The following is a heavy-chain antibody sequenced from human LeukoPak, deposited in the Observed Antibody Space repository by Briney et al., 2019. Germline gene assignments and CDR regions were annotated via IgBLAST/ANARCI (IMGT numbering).Heavy chain of an antibody. CDR3: ARGRNYYDSSGYYYEGDAFDV. V-gene: IGHV1-46*01. CDR1: GYIFTNYY. J-gene: IGHJ3*01. CDR2: INPSGGSI. D-gene: IGHD3-22*01. Sequence: ASVKVSCKASGYIFTNYYMYWVRQAPGQGLEGRGIINPSGGSIRDAQKCQGRVTMTRDTSTSTVYMDLSRVRSEDTAVYYCARGRNYYDSSGYYYEGDAFDVWGRGTMVTVSS.